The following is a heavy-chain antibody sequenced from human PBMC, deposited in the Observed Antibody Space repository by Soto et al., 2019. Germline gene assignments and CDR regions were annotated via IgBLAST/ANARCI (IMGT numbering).Heavy chain of an antibody. D-gene: IGHD6-6*01. CDR2: IYYSGNT. J-gene: IGHJ4*02. CDR1: GDSISTADYY. Sequence: SETLSLTCTVSGDSISTADYYWNWIRQPPGKGLEWIGYIYYSGNTYYIPSLKSRVTISVDTSKNQISLKLNSVTAADTAVYYCARGIYSTSSFFDSWGQGTLVTISS. CDR3: ARGIYSTSSFFDS. V-gene: IGHV4-30-4*01.